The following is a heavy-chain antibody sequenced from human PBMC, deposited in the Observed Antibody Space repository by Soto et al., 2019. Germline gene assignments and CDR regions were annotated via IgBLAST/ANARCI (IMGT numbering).Heavy chain of an antibody. J-gene: IGHJ5*02. CDR1: GGPITSYQ. CDR2: TTSTRSP. D-gene: IGHD2-15*01. V-gene: IGHV4-4*07. CDR3: SRDMQAVLTRNHDP. Sequence: SKPLSLTCIVSGGPITSYQRCWTRQFPEKGLDLIAPTTSTRSPNYNHSCQRRVTISIDTSNLQLSVKMTSMTAADTAVYYCSRDMQAVLTRNHDPWGQGTMVTVSS.